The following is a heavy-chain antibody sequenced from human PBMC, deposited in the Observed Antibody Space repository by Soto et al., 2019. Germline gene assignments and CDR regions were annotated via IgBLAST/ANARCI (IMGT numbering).Heavy chain of an antibody. CDR3: ARVGSYYLYYFDY. CDR2: IYSGGST. D-gene: IGHD1-26*01. Sequence: GGSLRLSCAASGFTVSSNYMSWVRQAPGKGLEWVSVIYSGGSTYYADSVKGRFTISRDNSKNTLYLQMNSLRAEDTAVYYCARVGSYYLYYFDYWGQGTLVTVSS. V-gene: IGHV3-53*01. CDR1: GFTVSSNY. J-gene: IGHJ4*02.